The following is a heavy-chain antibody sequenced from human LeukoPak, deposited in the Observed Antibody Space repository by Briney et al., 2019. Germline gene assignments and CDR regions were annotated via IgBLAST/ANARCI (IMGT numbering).Heavy chain of an antibody. J-gene: IGHJ4*02. D-gene: IGHD6-6*01. V-gene: IGHV3-30*02. CDR2: IRYDGSNK. Sequence: GGSLRLSCAASGFTFSSYGMHWVRQAPGKGLEWVAFIRYDGSNKYYADSVKGRFTISRDNSKNTLYLQMNSLRAEDTAVYYCAKDRSSSSIFDYWGQGTLVTVSS. CDR3: AKDRSSSSIFDY. CDR1: GFTFSSYG.